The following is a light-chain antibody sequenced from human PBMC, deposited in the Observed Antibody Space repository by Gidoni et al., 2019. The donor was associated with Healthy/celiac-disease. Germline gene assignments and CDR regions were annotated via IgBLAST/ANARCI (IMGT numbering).Light chain of an antibody. CDR3: QQRSNWPLT. CDR2: GAP. J-gene: IGKJ4*01. CDR1: QSVSSY. V-gene: IGKV3-11*01. Sequence: IVFTPSPATLSLSPGERATLSCRASQSVSSYLAWYQQKPGQAPRFLISGAPDRATGIPARFSGSGSGTDFTLTISSLEPEDFAVYYCQQRSNWPLTFGGGTKVEIK.